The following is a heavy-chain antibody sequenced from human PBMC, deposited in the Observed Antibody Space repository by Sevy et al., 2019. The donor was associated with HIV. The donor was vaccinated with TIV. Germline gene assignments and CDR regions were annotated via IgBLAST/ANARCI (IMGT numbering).Heavy chain of an antibody. CDR2: ISSSGSTI. D-gene: IGHD3-16*01. CDR3: TRDDDYDDDGTGFDY. Sequence: GGSLRLSCAASGFTFSSYSMNWVRQAPGKGLEWVSYISSSGSTIYYADSVKSRFTISRDNAKNSLYLQMNRLRDEDTAVYYCTRDDDYDDDGTGFDYWGQGTLVTVSS. CDR1: GFTFSSYS. J-gene: IGHJ4*02. V-gene: IGHV3-48*02.